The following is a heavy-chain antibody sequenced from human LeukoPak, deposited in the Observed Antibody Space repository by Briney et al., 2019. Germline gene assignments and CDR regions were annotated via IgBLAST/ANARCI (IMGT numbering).Heavy chain of an antibody. V-gene: IGHV4-59*01. CDR3: ASAAAGTRGYYFDY. D-gene: IGHD6-13*01. CDR1: GGSISSYY. CDR2: IYYSGST. Sequence: SETLSLTRTVSGGSISSYYWSWIRQPPGKGLEWIGYIYYSGSTNYNPSLKSRVTISVDTSKNQFSLKLSSVTAADTAVYYCASAAAGTRGYYFDYWGQGTLVTVSS. J-gene: IGHJ4*02.